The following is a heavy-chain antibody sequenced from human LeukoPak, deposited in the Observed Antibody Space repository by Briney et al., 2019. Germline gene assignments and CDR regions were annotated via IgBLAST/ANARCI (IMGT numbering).Heavy chain of an antibody. Sequence: GASVKVSCKASGGTFSSYAISWGRQAPGQGLEWMGGIIPIFGTANYAQKFQGRVTITTDESTSTAYMELSSLRSEDTAVYYCARAQLELPADYYYYYMDVWGTGTTVTVSS. D-gene: IGHD1-7*01. CDR2: IIPIFGTA. J-gene: IGHJ6*03. CDR1: GGTFSSYA. CDR3: ARAQLELPADYYYYYMDV. V-gene: IGHV1-69*05.